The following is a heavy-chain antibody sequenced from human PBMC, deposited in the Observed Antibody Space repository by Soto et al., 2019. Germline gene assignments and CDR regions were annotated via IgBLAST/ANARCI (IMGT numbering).Heavy chain of an antibody. D-gene: IGHD1-1*01. CDR1: GFTFSSYA. J-gene: IGHJ4*02. Sequence: PGGSLRLSCAASGFTFSSYAMHWVRQAPGKGLEWVAVISYDGSNKYYADSVKGRFTISRDNSKNTLYLQMNSLRAEDTAVYYCARGPTTLMGLYPSGYYFDYWGQGTLVTVSS. V-gene: IGHV3-30-3*01. CDR3: ARGPTTLMGLYPSGYYFDY. CDR2: ISYDGSNK.